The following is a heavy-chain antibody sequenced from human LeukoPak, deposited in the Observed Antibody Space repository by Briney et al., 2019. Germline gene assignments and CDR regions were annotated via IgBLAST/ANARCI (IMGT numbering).Heavy chain of an antibody. Sequence: PGGPLRLSCAASGFTFSSYAMTWVRQAPGKGLEWVSAISGGNTYYADSVKGRFTVSRDNAKDSLYLQMNSLRAEDTAVYYCARALTTLTYEGYWGQGTLVTVSS. D-gene: IGHD1-1*01. CDR1: GFTFSSYA. J-gene: IGHJ4*02. CDR2: ISGGNT. V-gene: IGHV3-23*01. CDR3: ARALTTLTYEGY.